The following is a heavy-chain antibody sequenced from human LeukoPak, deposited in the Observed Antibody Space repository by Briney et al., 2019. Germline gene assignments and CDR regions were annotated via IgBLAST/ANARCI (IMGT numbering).Heavy chain of an antibody. V-gene: IGHV3-30*03. CDR1: GFTFSSFG. J-gene: IGHJ4*02. CDR3: VGGKGADY. Sequence: GRSLRLSCTASGFTFSSFGMHWVRQAPGKGLEWVAFISSDGTKKDYADSLKGRFTISRDNSKNTLFLQMNSPTAEDTAAYYCVGGKGADYWGQGTLVTVSS. D-gene: IGHD1-1*01. CDR2: ISSDGTKK.